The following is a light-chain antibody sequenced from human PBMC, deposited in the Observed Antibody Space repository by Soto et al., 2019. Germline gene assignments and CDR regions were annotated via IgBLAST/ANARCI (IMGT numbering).Light chain of an antibody. Sequence: DIQMTQSPSTLSASVGDRVTITCRASQSISSWLAWYQQKPGKAPKRLIFDASSLESGTPSRFSGRRSGTQFPLTIDGLQPDDFATYFCQHYDNYTPLTFGGGTKVDIK. J-gene: IGKJ4*01. CDR1: QSISSW. CDR3: QHYDNYTPLT. V-gene: IGKV1-5*01. CDR2: DAS.